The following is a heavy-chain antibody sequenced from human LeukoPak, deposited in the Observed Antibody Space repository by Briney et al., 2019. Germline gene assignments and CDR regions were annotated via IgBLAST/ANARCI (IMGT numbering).Heavy chain of an antibody. CDR3: AREPVAGQYDSGYYSPEIDY. CDR1: GFIFSSYG. V-gene: IGHV3-33*01. CDR2: IWDGGSNK. Sequence: PGRSLRLSCAASGFIFSSYGMDWIRQAPGKGLEWVGTIWDGGSNKYYADSVKGRFTISRDNSKNTLSVQMNSMRVEDTAVYYCAREPVAGQYDSGYYSPEIDYWGQGTLVTVSS. J-gene: IGHJ4*02. D-gene: IGHD3-3*01.